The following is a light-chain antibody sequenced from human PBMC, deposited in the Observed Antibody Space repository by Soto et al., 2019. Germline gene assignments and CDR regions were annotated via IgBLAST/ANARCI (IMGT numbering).Light chain of an antibody. Sequence: DIQMTQSPSFLSASVGDRVTITCRASQGIRNSLAWYQHKPGKVPKLLIYAASSLYSGVSSRFSGNGSVTDFTLTIGSLQPEDVAVYYCQKHSSAPFTFGGGTKVEIK. CDR2: AAS. CDR1: QGIRNS. J-gene: IGKJ4*01. V-gene: IGKV1-27*01. CDR3: QKHSSAPFT.